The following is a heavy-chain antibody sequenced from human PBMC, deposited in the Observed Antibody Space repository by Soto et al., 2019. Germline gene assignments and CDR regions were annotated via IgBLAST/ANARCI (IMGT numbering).Heavy chain of an antibody. J-gene: IGHJ6*02. CDR2: IVPIFGTT. D-gene: IGHD6-19*01. Sequence: QVQLVQSGAEVKKPGSSVKVSCKVSGGTFSNYAIDWVRLAPGHGLEWMGGIVPIFGTTYYTQKFQGRATIMPDDSTTTAYLEMSSLRSEDTAIYYCARVEAVAGLYNYHGLDVWGQGTAVTVSS. CDR1: GGTFSNYA. V-gene: IGHV1-69*05. CDR3: ARVEAVAGLYNYHGLDV.